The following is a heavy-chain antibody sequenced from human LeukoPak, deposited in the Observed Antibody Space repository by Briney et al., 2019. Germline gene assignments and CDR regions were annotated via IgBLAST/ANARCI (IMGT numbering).Heavy chain of an antibody. J-gene: IGHJ4*02. D-gene: IGHD1-26*01. CDR2: IKSKTDGGTT. V-gene: IGHV3-15*01. Sequence: GGSLRLSCAASGFTFSNAWMSWVRQAPGKGLEWVGRIKSKTDGGTTDYAAPVKGRFTISRDDSKNTLYLQMNSLKTEDPAVYYCTTDWLDGGRYFDYWGQGTLVTVSS. CDR1: GFTFSNAW. CDR3: TTDWLDGGRYFDY.